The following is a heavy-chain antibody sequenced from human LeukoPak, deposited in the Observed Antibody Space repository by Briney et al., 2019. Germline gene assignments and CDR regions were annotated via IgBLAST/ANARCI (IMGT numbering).Heavy chain of an antibody. D-gene: IGHD2-2*01. V-gene: IGHV3-66*01. J-gene: IGHJ6*03. CDR3: AREKAHYQLLSHYYSNYMDV. CDR1: GFTVNSNY. CDR2: IYSGGST. Sequence: GGSLRLSCAASGFTVNSNYMSWVRQAPGKGLEWVSVIYSGGSTYYADSVKGRFTISRDNSKNTLYLQMNSLRAEDTAVYYCAREKAHYQLLSHYYSNYMDVWGKGTTVTISS.